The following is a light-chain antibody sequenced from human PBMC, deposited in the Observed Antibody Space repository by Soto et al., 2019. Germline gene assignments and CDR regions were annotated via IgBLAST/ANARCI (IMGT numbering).Light chain of an antibody. J-gene: IGLJ1*01. CDR3: CSYAGSSTFYV. CDR2: QVS. V-gene: IGLV2-23*02. Sequence: QSVLTQPASVSGSPGQSITISCTGTSSDFGSYNLVSWYQQHPGKAHKLMIYQVSKRPSGVSNRFSGSKSGNTASLTISGLQAEDEADYYCCSYAGSSTFYVFGTGTKVTVL. CDR1: SSDFGSYNL.